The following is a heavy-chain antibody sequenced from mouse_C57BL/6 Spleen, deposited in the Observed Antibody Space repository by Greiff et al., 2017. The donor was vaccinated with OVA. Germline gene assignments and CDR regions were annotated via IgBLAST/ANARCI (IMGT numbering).Heavy chain of an antibody. V-gene: IGHV5-6*01. J-gene: IGHJ2*01. CDR3: ARVTTVVATTEYYFDY. CDR1: GFTFSSYG. Sequence: EVKLMESGGDLVKPGGSLKLSCAASGFTFSSYGMSWVRQTPDKRLEWVATISSGGSYTYYPDSVKGRFTISRDNAKNTLYLQMSSLKSEDTAMYYCARVTTVVATTEYYFDYWGQGTTLTVSS. CDR2: ISSGGSYT. D-gene: IGHD1-1*01.